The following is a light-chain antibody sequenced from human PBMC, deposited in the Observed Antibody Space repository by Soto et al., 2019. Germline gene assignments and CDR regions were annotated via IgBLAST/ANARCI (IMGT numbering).Light chain of an antibody. CDR1: QSVSTRS. CDR3: QQRSNWPLT. CDR2: GAS. V-gene: IGKV3D-20*02. Sequence: EIGLTQSPGTLSLSAGERATVSWRASQSVSTRSLVWYQRKPGQAPRLVIYGASSRATGIPDRFSGSGSGADYNLTISRLETEDSAMYYCQQRSNWPLTFGGGTKVDIK. J-gene: IGKJ4*01.